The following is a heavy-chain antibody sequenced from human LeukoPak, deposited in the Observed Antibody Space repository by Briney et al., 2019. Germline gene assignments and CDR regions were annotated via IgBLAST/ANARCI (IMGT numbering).Heavy chain of an antibody. CDR3: AREGAAAATGLFDY. CDR2: ISAYNGNT. Sequence: ASVKVSCKASGYTFTSYGISWVRQAPGQGLEWMGWISAYNGNTNYAQKLQGRVTMTTDTSTSTAYMELRSLRSDDTAMYYCAREGAAAATGLFDYWGQGTLVTVSS. J-gene: IGHJ4*02. CDR1: GYTFTSYG. D-gene: IGHD6-13*01. V-gene: IGHV1-18*01.